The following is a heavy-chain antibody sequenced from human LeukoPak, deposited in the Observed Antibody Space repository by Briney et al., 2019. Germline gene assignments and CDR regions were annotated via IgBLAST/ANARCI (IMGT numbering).Heavy chain of an antibody. CDR3: ASPTAAGSIYFDY. Sequence: GASVKVSCKASGYTFTGYYMHWVRQAPGQGLEWMGWINPNSGGTNYAQKFQGRVTVTRDTSISTAYMELSRLRSDDTAVYYCASPTAAGSIYFDYWGQGTLVTVSS. J-gene: IGHJ4*02. D-gene: IGHD6-13*01. CDR2: INPNSGGT. V-gene: IGHV1-2*02. CDR1: GYTFTGYY.